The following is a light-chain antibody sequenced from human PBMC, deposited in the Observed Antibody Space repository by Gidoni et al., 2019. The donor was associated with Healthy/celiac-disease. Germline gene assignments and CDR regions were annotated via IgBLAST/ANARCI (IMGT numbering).Light chain of an antibody. CDR3: QQYGSSGVT. Sequence: EIVLTQSPGTLSLSPGERATRSCRASQSVSSSYLAWYQQKPGQAPRLLIYGASSRATGIPDRFSGSGSGTDFTLTISRLEPEDFAVYYCQQYGSSGVTFXGXTKVEIK. V-gene: IGKV3-20*01. CDR1: QSVSSSY. J-gene: IGKJ4*01. CDR2: GAS.